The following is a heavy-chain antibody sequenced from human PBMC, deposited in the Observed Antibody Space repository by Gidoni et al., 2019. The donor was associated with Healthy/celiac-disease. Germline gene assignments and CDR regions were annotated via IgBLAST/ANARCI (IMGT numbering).Heavy chain of an antibody. CDR1: GGSISSGSYY. V-gene: IGHV4-61*02. Sequence: QVQLQESGPGLVKPSQTLSLTCTVSGGSISSGSYYWSWIRQPAGKGLEWLGRIYTSGSTNYNPSLKSRVTISVDTSKNQFSLKLSSVTAADTAVYYCARASRGGIKMNYYYGMDVWGQGTTVTVSS. J-gene: IGHJ6*02. D-gene: IGHD2-2*01. CDR3: ARASRGGIKMNYYYGMDV. CDR2: IYTSGST.